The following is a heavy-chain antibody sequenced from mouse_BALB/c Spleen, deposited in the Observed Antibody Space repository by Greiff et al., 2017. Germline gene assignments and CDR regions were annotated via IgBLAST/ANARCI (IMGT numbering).Heavy chain of an antibody. D-gene: IGHD2-1*01. Sequence: EVQLVESGPGLVKPSQSLSLTCSVTGYSITSGYYWNWIRQFPGNKLEWMGYISYDGSNNYNPSLKNRISITRDTSKNQFFLKLNSVTTEDTATYYCARVEESYGNYFDYWGQGTTLTVSS. CDR3: ARVEESYGNYFDY. CDR1: GYSITSGYY. CDR2: ISYDGSN. V-gene: IGHV3-6*02. J-gene: IGHJ2*01.